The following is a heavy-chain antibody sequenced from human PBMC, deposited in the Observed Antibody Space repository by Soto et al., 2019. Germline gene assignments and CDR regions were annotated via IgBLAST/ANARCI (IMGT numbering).Heavy chain of an antibody. D-gene: IGHD6-19*01. V-gene: IGHV3-23*01. CDR2: LSGSGTST. CDR3: AKTTTNGGWFNPVHS. J-gene: IGHJ4*02. Sequence: PGGSLRLSCAASGFGFVNYAMNWVRHALGKGLEWVSGLSGSGTSTYYADSVKGRFTISRDNSRDTLFLQMNSLTADDTAVYYCAKTTTNGGWFNPVHSWCQGA. CDR1: GFGFVNYA.